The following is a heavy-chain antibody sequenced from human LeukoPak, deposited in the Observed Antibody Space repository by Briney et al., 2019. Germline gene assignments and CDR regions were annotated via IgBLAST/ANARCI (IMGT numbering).Heavy chain of an antibody. CDR2: IIPIFGTA. CDR1: GGTFSSYA. V-gene: IGHV1-69*13. CDR3: ARDRYGYSGYDGGSPAFDI. J-gene: IGHJ3*02. D-gene: IGHD5-12*01. Sequence: GASVKVSCKASGGTFSSYAISWVRQAPGQGLEWMGGIIPIFGTANYAQKFQGRVTITADESTSTAYMELSSLRSEDTAVYYSARDRYGYSGYDGGSPAFDIWGQGTMVTVSS.